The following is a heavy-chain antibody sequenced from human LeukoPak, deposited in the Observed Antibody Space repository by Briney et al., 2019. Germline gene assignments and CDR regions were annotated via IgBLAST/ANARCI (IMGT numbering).Heavy chain of an antibody. CDR2: ISSSGSTT. CDR1: GFTFSSYE. J-gene: IGHJ6*02. V-gene: IGHV3-48*03. D-gene: IGHD3-22*01. Sequence: PGGSLRLSCAASGFTFSSYEMNWVRQAPGKGLGWVSYISSSGSTTYYADSVKGRFTISRDNAKNSLYLQMNSLRVEDTAVYYCARLFYYDSSGVYGMDAWGQGTTVTVSS. CDR3: ARLFYYDSSGVYGMDA.